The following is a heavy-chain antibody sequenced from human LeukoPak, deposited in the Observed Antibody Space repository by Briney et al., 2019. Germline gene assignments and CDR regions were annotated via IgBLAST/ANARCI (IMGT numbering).Heavy chain of an antibody. CDR2: IYYSGST. CDR1: GGSISSYY. D-gene: IGHD3-10*01. J-gene: IGHJ6*03. V-gene: IGHV4-59*01. CDR3: ARVDGSGSYHYYYYMDV. Sequence: PSETLSLTCTVSGGSISSYYWSWIRQPPGKGLEWIGYIYYSGSTNYNPSLKSRVTISVDTSKNQFSLKLSSVTAADTAVYYCARVDGSGSYHYYYYMDVWGKGTTVTISS.